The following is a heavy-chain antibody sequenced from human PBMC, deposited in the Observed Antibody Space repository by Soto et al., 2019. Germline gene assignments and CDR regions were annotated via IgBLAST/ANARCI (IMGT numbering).Heavy chain of an antibody. Sequence: EVQLLESGGGWLQPGGSLRLSCAASGFTFSSYAMNWVRQAPGKGLVWVSGITGSGAGSYYSDSVKGRFTISRANSKTTLYLEMNSRGAEDTAVYYCAKAYSNSWTNDGFDPWGQGTLVTVSS. CDR3: AKAYSNSWTNDGFDP. D-gene: IGHD6-13*01. CDR2: ITGSGAGS. J-gene: IGHJ5*02. V-gene: IGHV3-23*01. CDR1: GFTFSSYA.